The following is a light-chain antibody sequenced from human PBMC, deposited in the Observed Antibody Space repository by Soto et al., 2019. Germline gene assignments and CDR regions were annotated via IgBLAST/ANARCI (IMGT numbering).Light chain of an antibody. CDR1: SXDVGGYDF. J-gene: IGLJ1*01. CDR2: DVS. CDR3: SSYTSISTYV. V-gene: IGLV2-14*03. Sequence: QSALTQPASVSGSPGQSITISCTGTSXDVGGYDFVSWYQHHPGKAPRLMIYDVSHRPSGVSDRFSASKSGNTASLTISGLLAEDEADYYCSSYTSISTYVFGTGTKATVL.